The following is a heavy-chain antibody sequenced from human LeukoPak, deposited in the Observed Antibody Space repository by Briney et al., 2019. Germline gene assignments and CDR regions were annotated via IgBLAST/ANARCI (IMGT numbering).Heavy chain of an antibody. J-gene: IGHJ4*02. D-gene: IGHD6-19*01. Sequence: GGSLRLSCAASGFTFSSYIINWVRQAPGKGLEWVSSISSTSSYIYYADSVKGRFTISRDNSKNTLYLEMNRLRAEDTAVYYCAKGAVPGRARGHYFDYWGQGTLVTVS. CDR1: GFTFSSYI. CDR3: AKGAVPGRARGHYFDY. V-gene: IGHV3-21*01. CDR2: ISSTSSYI.